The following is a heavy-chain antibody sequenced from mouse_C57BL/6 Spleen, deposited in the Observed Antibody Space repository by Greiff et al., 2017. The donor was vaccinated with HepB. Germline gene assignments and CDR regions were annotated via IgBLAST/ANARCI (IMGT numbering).Heavy chain of an antibody. CDR3: ARPKDYYALGY. CDR1: GFTFSSYT. Sequence: EVKLVESGGGLVKPGGSLKLSCAASGFTFSSYTMSWVRQTPEKRLEWVATISGGGGNTYYPDSVKGRVTISSGNAKNTLYLQMSSLRSEDTALYYGARPKDYYALGYWGQGTSGTVS. CDR2: ISGGGGNT. V-gene: IGHV5-9*01. J-gene: IGHJ4*01.